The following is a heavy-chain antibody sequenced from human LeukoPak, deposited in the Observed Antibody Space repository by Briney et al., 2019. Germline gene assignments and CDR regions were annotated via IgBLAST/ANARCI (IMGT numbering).Heavy chain of an antibody. D-gene: IGHD1-7*01. J-gene: IGHJ6*02. Sequence: ASVKVSCKASGGTFSSYAISWVRQAPGQGLEWMGRIIPILGIANYAQKFQGRVTITADKSTSTAYMELSSLRSGDTAVYYCARVTGTTVHYYYYYGMDVWGQGTTVTVSS. V-gene: IGHV1-69*04. CDR2: IIPILGIA. CDR1: GGTFSSYA. CDR3: ARVTGTTVHYYYYYGMDV.